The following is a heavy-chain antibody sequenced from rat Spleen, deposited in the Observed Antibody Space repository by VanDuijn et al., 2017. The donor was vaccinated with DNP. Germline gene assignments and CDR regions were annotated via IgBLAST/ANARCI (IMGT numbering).Heavy chain of an antibody. V-gene: IGHV5-31*01. D-gene: IGHD1-7*01. J-gene: IGHJ2*01. CDR1: GFTFNNYW. Sequence: EVQLVESGGGLVQPGRSLKLSCVASGFTFNNYWMTWIRQAPGKGLEWVASIFNSGGTPYYRDSVKGRFTISRDNAKSTLYLQMDSLRSEDTATYYCARQPFSSYGPREYYFDYWGQGVMVTVSS. CDR3: ARQPFSSYGPREYYFDY. CDR2: IFNSGGTP.